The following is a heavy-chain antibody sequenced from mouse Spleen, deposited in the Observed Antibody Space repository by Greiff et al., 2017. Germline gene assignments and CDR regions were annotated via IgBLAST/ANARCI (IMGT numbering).Heavy chain of an antibody. CDR2: IYPGDGDT. CDR3: ARRGYGNYGYFDV. D-gene: IGHD2-10*02. Sequence: VQLQQSGPELVKPGASVKISCKASGYAFSSSWMNWVKQRPGKGLEWIGRIYPGDGDTNYNGKFKGKATLTADKSSSTAYMQLSSLTSEDSAVYFCARRGYGNYGYFDVWGAGTTVTVSS. V-gene: IGHV1-82*01. J-gene: IGHJ1*01. CDR1: GYAFSSSW.